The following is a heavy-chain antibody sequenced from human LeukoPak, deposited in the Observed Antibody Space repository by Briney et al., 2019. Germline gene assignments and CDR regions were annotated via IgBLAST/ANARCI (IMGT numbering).Heavy chain of an antibody. Sequence: PGGSLRLSCAASGFTFSSYSMNWVRQAPGKGLEWVSYISSSSSTIYYADSVKGRFTISRDNAKNTLYLQMNSLRAEDTAVYYCAVGSYASFDYWGQGTLVTVSS. CDR3: AVGSYASFDY. J-gene: IGHJ4*02. CDR2: ISSSSSTI. CDR1: GFTFSSYS. D-gene: IGHD3-10*01. V-gene: IGHV3-48*04.